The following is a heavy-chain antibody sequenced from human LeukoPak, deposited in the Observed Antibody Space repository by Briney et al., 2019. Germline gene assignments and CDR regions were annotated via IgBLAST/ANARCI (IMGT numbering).Heavy chain of an antibody. J-gene: IGHJ6*03. V-gene: IGHV1-2*06. CDR2: INPNSGGT. D-gene: IGHD3-10*01. Sequence: ASVKVSCKASGYTFTGYYIHWVRRAPGQRLEWVGRINPNSGGTDYAQRFQGRVTMTRDTSISTAYMELSRLRSDDTAVYYCARDGANKVRGVHYFYMDVWGKGTTVTVSS. CDR1: GYTFTGYY. CDR3: ARDGANKVRGVHYFYMDV.